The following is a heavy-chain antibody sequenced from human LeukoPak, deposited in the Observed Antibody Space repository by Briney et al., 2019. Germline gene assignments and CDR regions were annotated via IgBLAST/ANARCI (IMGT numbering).Heavy chain of an antibody. V-gene: IGHV3-23*01. CDR2: ISGSGGST. D-gene: IGHD3-10*01. CDR1: GFTFSSYA. CDR3: EMVGVESRWQGPNFDY. Sequence: PGGSLRLSCAASGFTFSSYAMSWVRQAPGKGLEWVSAISGSGGSTYYADSVKGRFTISRDNSKNTLYLQMNSLRAEDTAVYYCEMVGVESRWQGPNFDYWGQGTLVTVSS. J-gene: IGHJ4*02.